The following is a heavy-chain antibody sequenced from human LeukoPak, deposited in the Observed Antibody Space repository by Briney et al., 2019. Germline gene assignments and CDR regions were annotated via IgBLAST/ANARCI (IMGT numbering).Heavy chain of an antibody. V-gene: IGHV3-7*01. CDR2: IKQDGSDK. D-gene: IGHD4-23*01. CDR1: GFTFSSYW. Sequence: GGSLRLSCAASGFTFSSYWMSWVRQAPGKGLEWVASIKQDGSDKYYVDSVRGRFTISRDNAKDSLYLQMNSLRAEDTAVYYCARGGGNFISWGQGTLVTVSS. CDR3: ARGGGNFIS. J-gene: IGHJ5*02.